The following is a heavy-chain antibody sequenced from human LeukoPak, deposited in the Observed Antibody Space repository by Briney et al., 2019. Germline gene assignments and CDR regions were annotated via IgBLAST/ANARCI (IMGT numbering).Heavy chain of an antibody. CDR3: ARAGIAAAGTGYFDY. V-gene: IGHV3-33*01. J-gene: IGHJ4*02. Sequence: GGSLRLSCAASGFTFSSYGMHWVRQAPGKGLEWVAVIWYDGSNKYYADSVKSRFTISRDNSKNTLYLQMNSLRAEDTAVYYCARAGIAAAGTGYFDYWGQGTLVTVSS. D-gene: IGHD6-13*01. CDR2: IWYDGSNK. CDR1: GFTFSSYG.